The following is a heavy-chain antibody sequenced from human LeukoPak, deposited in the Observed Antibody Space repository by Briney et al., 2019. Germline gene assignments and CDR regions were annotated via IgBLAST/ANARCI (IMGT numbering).Heavy chain of an antibody. D-gene: IGHD3-16*02. CDR1: GYTLTELS. J-gene: IGHJ4*02. V-gene: IGHV1-24*01. CDR3: ATWDVWGSYRSGGDYYFDY. CDR2: FDPEDGET. Sequence: ASVTVSFKVSGYTLTELSMHWVRQAPGKGREWMGGFDPEDGETIYAQKFQGRVIMTEDTSTDTAYMELSSLRSEDTAVYYCATWDVWGSYRSGGDYYFDYWGQGTLVTVSS.